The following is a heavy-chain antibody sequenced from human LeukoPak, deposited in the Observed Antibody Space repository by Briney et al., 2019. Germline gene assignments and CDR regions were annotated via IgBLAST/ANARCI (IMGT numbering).Heavy chain of an antibody. Sequence: GGSLRLSCAASGVTFSSYAMSWVRQAPGKGVEWVSDISGSGGDTFYADSVKGRFSISRDNSRNTLYLQMNSLRVEDTAVYYCAKAWPWFGERPEYWGQGTLVTVSS. CDR3: AKAWPWFGERPEY. J-gene: IGHJ4*02. CDR2: ISGSGGDT. D-gene: IGHD3-10*01. CDR1: GVTFSSYA. V-gene: IGHV3-23*01.